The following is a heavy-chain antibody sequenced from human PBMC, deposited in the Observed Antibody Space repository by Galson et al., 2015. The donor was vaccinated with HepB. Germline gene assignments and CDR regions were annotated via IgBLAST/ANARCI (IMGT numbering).Heavy chain of an antibody. CDR1: GFTFSSYS. CDR2: ISSSSSYI. CDR3: ARVESIAARGYYFDY. Sequence: SLRLSCAASGFTFSSYSMNWVRQAPGKGLEWVSSISSSSSYIYYADSVKGRFTISRDNAKNSLYLQMNSLRAEDTAVYYCARVESIAARGYYFDYWGQGTLVTVSS. D-gene: IGHD6-6*01. J-gene: IGHJ4*02. V-gene: IGHV3-21*01.